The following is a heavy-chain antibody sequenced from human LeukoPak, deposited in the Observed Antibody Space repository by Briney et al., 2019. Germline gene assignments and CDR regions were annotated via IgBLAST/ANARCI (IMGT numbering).Heavy chain of an antibody. CDR3: ARDSGGVVGATKVHGWFDP. D-gene: IGHD1-26*01. CDR1: GGTFSSYA. Sequence: GASVKVSCKASGGTFSSYAISWVRQAPGQGLEWMGGIIPIFGTANYAQKFQGRVTITTDESTSTAYMELSSLRSDDTAVYYCARDSGGVVGATKVHGWFDPWGQGTLVTVPS. V-gene: IGHV1-69*05. J-gene: IGHJ5*02. CDR2: IIPIFGTA.